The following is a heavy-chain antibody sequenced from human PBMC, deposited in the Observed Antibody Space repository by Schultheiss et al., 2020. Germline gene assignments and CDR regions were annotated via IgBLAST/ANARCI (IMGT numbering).Heavy chain of an antibody. CDR1: GFTFSDYY. V-gene: IGHV3-11*01. Sequence: GGSLRLSCAASGFTFSDYYMSWIRQAPGKGLEWVSYISSSGSTIYYADSVKGRFTISRDNAKNSLYLQMNSLRAEDTAVYYCARYLLYSSSWYRRGWYYYYYGMDVWGQGTTVNVSS. CDR3: ARYLLYSSSWYRRGWYYYYYGMDV. D-gene: IGHD6-13*01. CDR2: ISSSGSTI. J-gene: IGHJ6*02.